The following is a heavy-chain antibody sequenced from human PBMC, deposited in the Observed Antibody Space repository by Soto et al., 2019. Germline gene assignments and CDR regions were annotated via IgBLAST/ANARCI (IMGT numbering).Heavy chain of an antibody. CDR3: ATNYYDSSGYYVPYYYYGMDV. J-gene: IGHJ6*02. D-gene: IGHD3-22*01. V-gene: IGHV1-24*01. CDR2: FDPEDGET. CDR1: GYTLTELS. Sequence: GASVKVSCKVSGYTLTELSMHCVRQAPGKGLEWMGGFDPEDGETIYAQKFQGRVTMTEDTSTDTAYMELSSLRSEDTAVYYCATNYYDSSGYYVPYYYYGMDVWGQGTTVTVSS.